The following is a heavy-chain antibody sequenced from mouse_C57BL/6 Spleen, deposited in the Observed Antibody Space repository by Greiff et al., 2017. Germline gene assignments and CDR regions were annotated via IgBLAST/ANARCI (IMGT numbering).Heavy chain of an antibody. J-gene: IGHJ3*01. CDR1: GYTFTSYT. CDR2: INPSSGYT. V-gene: IGHV1-4*01. Sequence: QVQLKESGAELARPGASVKMSCKASGYTFTSYTMHWVKQRPGQGLEWIGYINPSSGYTKYNQKFKDKATLTADKSSSTAYMQLSSLTSADAAVYYCASSDPQSWFAYWGQGTLVTVSA. CDR3: ASSDPQSWFAY.